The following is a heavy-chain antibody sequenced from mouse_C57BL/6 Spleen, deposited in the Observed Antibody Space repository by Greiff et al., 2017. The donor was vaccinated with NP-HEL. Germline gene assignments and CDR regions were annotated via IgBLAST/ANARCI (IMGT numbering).Heavy chain of an antibody. CDR3: ATFYYGNYDGFAY. CDR1: GFSLTSYA. Sequence: VQRVESGPGLVAPSQSLSITCTVSGFSLTSYAISWVRQPPGKGLEWLGVIWTGGGTNYNSALKSRLSISKDNSKSQVFLKMNSLQTDDTARYYCATFYYGNYDGFAYWGQGTLVTVSA. J-gene: IGHJ3*01. D-gene: IGHD2-1*01. CDR2: IWTGGGT. V-gene: IGHV2-9-1*01.